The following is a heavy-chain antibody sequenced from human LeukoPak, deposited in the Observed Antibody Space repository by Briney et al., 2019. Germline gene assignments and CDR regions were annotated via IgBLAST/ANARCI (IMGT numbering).Heavy chain of an antibody. CDR3: ARGNKYYDFWSGYSLDAFDI. J-gene: IGHJ3*02. V-gene: IGHV1-69*13. CDR2: IIPIFGTA. D-gene: IGHD3-3*01. CDR1: GGTFSSYA. Sequence: ASVKVSCKASGGTFSSYAISWVRQAPGQGLEWMGGIIPIFGTANYAQKFQGRVTITADESTSTAYMELSSLRSEDTAVYYCARGNKYYDFWSGYSLDAFDIWGQGTMVTVSS.